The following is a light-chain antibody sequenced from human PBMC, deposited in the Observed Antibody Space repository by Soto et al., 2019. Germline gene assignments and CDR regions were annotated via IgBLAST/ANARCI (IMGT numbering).Light chain of an antibody. V-gene: IGKV3-20*01. CDR1: QSVNSNY. CDR2: GAS. Sequence: EIELTQSPCTLSLSPGERATISCRASQSVNSNYLAWYQQKPGQAPRLLIYGASGRATGIPDRFSGSGSGTEVTLTISRLVPEDFAVYYCQQYGRSPWTFGQGTKVEIK. J-gene: IGKJ1*01. CDR3: QQYGRSPWT.